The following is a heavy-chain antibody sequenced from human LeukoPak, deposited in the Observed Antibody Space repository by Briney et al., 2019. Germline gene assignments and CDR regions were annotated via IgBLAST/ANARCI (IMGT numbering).Heavy chain of an antibody. D-gene: IGHD1-1*01. CDR3: ARDYYGSLEPSWSYYFDY. CDR1: GFTFSTYG. Sequence: GGSLRLSCAASGFTFSTYGMHWVRQAPGKGLEWVAFIRYDGSTKYYADSVKGRFTISRDNSKNTLYLQMNSLRTEDTAMYYCARDYYGSLEPSWSYYFDYWGQGTLVTVSS. V-gene: IGHV3-30*02. CDR2: IRYDGSTK. J-gene: IGHJ4*02.